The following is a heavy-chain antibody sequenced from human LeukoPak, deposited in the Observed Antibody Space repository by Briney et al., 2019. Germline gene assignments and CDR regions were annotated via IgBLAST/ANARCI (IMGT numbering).Heavy chain of an antibody. CDR2: ISFDGNNK. D-gene: IGHD4-17*01. CDR3: AKGGRGYGDFHYFDY. CDR1: GFTFSTYA. V-gene: IGHV3-30-3*01. J-gene: IGHJ4*02. Sequence: GGSLRLSCAASGFTFSTYAINWVRQIPGKGLEWVATISFDGNNKYYADSVKGRFTISRDSSKSTSTLYLVMNSLRVEDTAVYYCAKGGRGYGDFHYFDYWGQGTLVTVSS.